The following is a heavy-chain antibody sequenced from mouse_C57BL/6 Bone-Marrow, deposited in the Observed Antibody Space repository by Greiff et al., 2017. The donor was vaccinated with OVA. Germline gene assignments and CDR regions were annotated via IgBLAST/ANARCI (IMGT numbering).Heavy chain of an antibody. CDR2: INPNNGGT. Sequence: EVQLQQSGPELVKPGASVKISCKASGYTFTDYYMNWVKQSHGKSLEWIGDINPNNGGTSYNQKFKGKATLTVDKSSSTAYMELRSLTSEDSAVYYCARGGIYYGNPFAYWGQGTLVTVSA. J-gene: IGHJ3*01. CDR3: ARGGIYYGNPFAY. V-gene: IGHV1-26*01. CDR1: GYTFTDYY. D-gene: IGHD2-1*01.